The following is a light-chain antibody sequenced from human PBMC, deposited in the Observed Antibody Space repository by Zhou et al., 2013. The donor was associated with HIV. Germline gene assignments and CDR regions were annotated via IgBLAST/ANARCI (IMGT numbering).Light chain of an antibody. Sequence: ETVMAQSPATLSVSPGERVTLSCRASQDITSSLAWYQQRPGQAPRLLIYGTSTRATGVPARFSGSGSGTDFTLTISSLQSEDFAIYYCQQYNNGPRTFGQGTKLDIK. J-gene: IGKJ2*01. V-gene: IGKV3D-15*01. CDR3: QQYNNGPRT. CDR1: QDITSS. CDR2: GTS.